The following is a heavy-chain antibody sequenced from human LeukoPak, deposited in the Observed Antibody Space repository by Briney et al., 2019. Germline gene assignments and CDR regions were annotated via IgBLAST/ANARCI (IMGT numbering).Heavy chain of an antibody. D-gene: IGHD5-18*01. V-gene: IGHV4-34*01. CDR1: GGSFSGYY. Sequence: PSETLSLTFAVYGGSFSGYYWSWIRQPPGKGLEWIGEINHSGSTNYNPSLKSRVTISVDTSKNQFSLKLRTATAADTAVYYCARIEAVTRGYNHAYYFDYWGQGTLVTVSS. CDR3: ARIEAVTRGYNHAYYFDY. CDR2: INHSGST. J-gene: IGHJ4*02.